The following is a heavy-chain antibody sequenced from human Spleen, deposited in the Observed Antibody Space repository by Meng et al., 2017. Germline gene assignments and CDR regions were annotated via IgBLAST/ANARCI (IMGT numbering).Heavy chain of an antibody. CDR2: IYPGDSDT. D-gene: IGHD2-2*01. CDR1: GYNFTTYW. Sequence: KVSCKGSGYNFTTYWIGWVRQMPGKGLEWMGIIYPGDSDTRHSPSFQGQVTISADKSISTAYLQWSSLKASDTAMYYCARGSRTIVVVPTSMLPGTFDIWGQGTMVTVSS. J-gene: IGHJ3*02. CDR3: ARGSRTIVVVPTSMLPGTFDI. V-gene: IGHV5-51*01.